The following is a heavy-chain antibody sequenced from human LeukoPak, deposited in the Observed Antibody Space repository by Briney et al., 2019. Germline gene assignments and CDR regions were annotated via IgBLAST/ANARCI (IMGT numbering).Heavy chain of an antibody. V-gene: IGHV4-34*01. D-gene: IGHD1-26*01. CDR2: INHSGST. J-gene: IGHJ4*02. CDR3: ARGGGSYYEDY. CDR1: GGSFSGYY. Sequence: SETLSLTCAVYGGSFSGYYWSWIRQPPGKGLEWIGEINHSGSTNYNPSLKSRVTISVDTSKNQFSLKLSSVTAADTAVYYCARGGGSYYEDYWGQGTLVTVSS.